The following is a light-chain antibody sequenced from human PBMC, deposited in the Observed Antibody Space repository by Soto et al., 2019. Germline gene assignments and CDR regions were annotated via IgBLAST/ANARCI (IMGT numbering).Light chain of an antibody. Sequence: DIVMTQTPLSSPVTLGQAASISCRSSQSLVHSDGNTYLSWFHQRPGQPPRLLIYKVSDRFSGVPERLSGSGAGTDFTLTISRVEAEDVGLYYCMQATQSTWTFGQGTKVEIK. CDR1: QSLVHSDGNTY. V-gene: IGKV2-24*01. J-gene: IGKJ1*01. CDR3: MQATQSTWT. CDR2: KVS.